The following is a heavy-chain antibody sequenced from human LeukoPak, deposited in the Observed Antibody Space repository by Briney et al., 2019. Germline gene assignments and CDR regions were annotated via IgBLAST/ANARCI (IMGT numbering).Heavy chain of an antibody. Sequence: GGSLRLSCEASGFSFSSYNMDWVRQTPGKGVEWISSITTSSTYTFYADSVKGRFTISRDNARNSLYLQMNSLRVEDTAVYYCARDPYSGTYGNTYYYYMDVWGKGTTVTISS. CDR2: ITTSSTYT. V-gene: IGHV3-21*01. CDR1: GFSFSSYN. J-gene: IGHJ6*03. CDR3: ARDPYSGTYGNTYYYYMDV. D-gene: IGHD1-26*01.